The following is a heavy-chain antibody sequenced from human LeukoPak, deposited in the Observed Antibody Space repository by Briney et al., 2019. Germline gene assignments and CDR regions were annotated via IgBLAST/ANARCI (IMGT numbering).Heavy chain of an antibody. CDR1: GGSISNYY. Sequence: SETLSPTCSVSGGSISNYYWSWIRQPPGRGLEWIGYIYYSGNTNYNPSPKSRVTLSVDTSKNQLSLKMRSVTAADTAVYFCARHLGFCSSISCYPQFAPWGQGTLVTVSS. CDR2: IYYSGNT. CDR3: ARHLGFCSSISCYPQFAP. D-gene: IGHD2-2*01. V-gene: IGHV4-59*08. J-gene: IGHJ5*02.